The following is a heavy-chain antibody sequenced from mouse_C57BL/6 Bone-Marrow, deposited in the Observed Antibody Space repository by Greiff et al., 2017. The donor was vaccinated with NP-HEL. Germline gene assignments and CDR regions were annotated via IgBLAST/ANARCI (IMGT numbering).Heavy chain of an antibody. J-gene: IGHJ1*03. CDR1: YTFS. V-gene: IGHV1-87*01. D-gene: IGHD1-1*01. CDR2: GQGLEWIG. CDR3: SEDSAVYYCASFINWYFDV. Sequence: VKLVESGPELARPWASVKISCQAFYTFSRSAHFAIRDTNYWMQWVKQRPGQGLEWIGAIYPGNGDPSSHQQFKGKATLTADKSSSTAYMQLSSLTSEDSAVYYCASFINWYFDVWGTGTTVTVSS.